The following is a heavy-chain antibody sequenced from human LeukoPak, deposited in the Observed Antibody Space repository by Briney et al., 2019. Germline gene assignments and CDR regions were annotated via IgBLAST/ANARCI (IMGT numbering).Heavy chain of an antibody. D-gene: IGHD6-19*01. CDR1: GDSVSSEGAA. Sequence: SQTLSLTCAISGDSVSSEGAAWNWIRQSPSRGLEWLGRTYYRSRWFKVYPVSVQGRITINPDTSKNQFSLQLNSVTPEDTAVYYCARDRGNGWNHPGDWGQGTRVTVSS. V-gene: IGHV6-1*01. CDR3: ARDRGNGWNHPGD. J-gene: IGHJ1*01. CDR2: TYYRSRWFK.